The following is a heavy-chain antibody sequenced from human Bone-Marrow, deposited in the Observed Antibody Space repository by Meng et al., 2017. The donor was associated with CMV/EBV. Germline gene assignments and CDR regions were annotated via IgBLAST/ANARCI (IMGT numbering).Heavy chain of an antibody. V-gene: IGHV3-53*01. J-gene: IGHJ2*01. CDR3: ARVAGLYCSGGCCYFFWYFAL. CDR1: GLTVSSNY. D-gene: IGHD2-15*01. Sequence: GESLKISCAASGLTVSSNYMSWVRQAPGKGLEWVSVIYSGGSTYYADSVKGRFTISRDNSKNTLYLQMNSLRAEDTAVYYCARVAGLYCSGGCCYFFWYFALWGRGTLVTVYS. CDR2: IYSGGST.